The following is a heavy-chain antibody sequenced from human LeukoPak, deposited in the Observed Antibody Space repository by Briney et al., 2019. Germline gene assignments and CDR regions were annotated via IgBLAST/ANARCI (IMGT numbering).Heavy chain of an antibody. CDR1: GFMFSNYW. CDR3: ARGSDYHYYYYMDV. Sequence: GGSLRLSCAASGFMFSNYWMSWVRQAPGKGLEWVANIKQDGSETYYVDSVKGRFTVSRDNAKKSLYLQMNSLRGDDTAVYYCARGSDYHYYYYMDVWGKGTTVTVSS. V-gene: IGHV3-7*01. J-gene: IGHJ6*03. CDR2: IKQDGSET.